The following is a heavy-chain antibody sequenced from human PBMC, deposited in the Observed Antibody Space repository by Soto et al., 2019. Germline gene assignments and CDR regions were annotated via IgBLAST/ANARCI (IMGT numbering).Heavy chain of an antibody. Sequence: GGSLRLSCAGSGFTFSTYAMNWVRQAPGKGLEWVSGISGSGDSTYYADSVKGRFTVSRDNSKNTLYLQMNGLRAEDTAVFYCAKERSSGWSFDYWGQGTLVTVSS. D-gene: IGHD6-19*01. V-gene: IGHV3-23*01. J-gene: IGHJ4*02. CDR1: GFTFSTYA. CDR3: AKERSSGWSFDY. CDR2: ISGSGDST.